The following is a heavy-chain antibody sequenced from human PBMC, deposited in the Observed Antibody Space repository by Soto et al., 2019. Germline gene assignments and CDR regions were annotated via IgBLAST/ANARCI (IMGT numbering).Heavy chain of an antibody. CDR2: ISGSGGST. Sequence: GGSLRLSCAASGFTFSSYAMSWVRQAPGKGLEWVSAISGSGGSTYYADSVKGRFTISRDNSKNTLYLQMNSLRAEDTAVYYCAKDEGRFAIVVVPAAISLYFQHWGQGTLVT. V-gene: IGHV3-23*01. D-gene: IGHD2-2*02. CDR1: GFTFSSYA. J-gene: IGHJ1*01. CDR3: AKDEGRFAIVVVPAAISLYFQH.